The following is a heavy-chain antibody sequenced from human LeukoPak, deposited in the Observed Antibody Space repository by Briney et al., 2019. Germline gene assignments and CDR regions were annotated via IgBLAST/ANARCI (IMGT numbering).Heavy chain of an antibody. CDR2: INHSGST. D-gene: IGHD6-13*01. CDR3: ARGLGTAAGTNS. CDR1: GVSFSGYY. J-gene: IGHJ4*02. Sequence: SETLSLTCAVYGVSFSGYYWSWIRQPPGKGLEWIGEINHSGSTNYNPSLKSRVTISVDTSKNQFSLKLSSVTAADTAVYYCARGLGTAAGTNSWGQGTLVTVSS. V-gene: IGHV4-34*01.